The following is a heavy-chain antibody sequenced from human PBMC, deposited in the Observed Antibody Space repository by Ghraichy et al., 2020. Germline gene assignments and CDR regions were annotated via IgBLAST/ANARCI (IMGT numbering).Heavy chain of an antibody. CDR1: GYPFSDYY. D-gene: IGHD3-22*01. Sequence: ASVKVSCKASGYPFSDYYIHWVRQAPGQGLEWMGRIDLNSADTKFAQKFQGRVTMTRDTAISTAYMELRRLSTDDTAMYYCATLSTYYYDRSGPEAWGQGTLVTVSS. CDR2: IDLNSADT. CDR3: ATLSTYYYDRSGPEA. V-gene: IGHV1-2*06. J-gene: IGHJ4*02.